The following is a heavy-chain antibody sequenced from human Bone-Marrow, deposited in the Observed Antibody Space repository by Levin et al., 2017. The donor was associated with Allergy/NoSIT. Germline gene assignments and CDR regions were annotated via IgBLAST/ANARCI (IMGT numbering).Heavy chain of an antibody. J-gene: IGHJ4*02. D-gene: IGHD3-22*01. CDR3: ARVAERGYYDSSGYSGDH. Sequence: GGSLRLSCAASGFTFRHYTMNWVRQAPGKGLEWVSCITSSGDSTYYADSVKGRFTISRDNAKNSLYLQLNRLRDEDTAMYYCARVAERGYYDSSGYSGDHWGQGTLVTVSS. CDR1: GFTFRHYT. CDR2: ITSSGDST. V-gene: IGHV3-48*02.